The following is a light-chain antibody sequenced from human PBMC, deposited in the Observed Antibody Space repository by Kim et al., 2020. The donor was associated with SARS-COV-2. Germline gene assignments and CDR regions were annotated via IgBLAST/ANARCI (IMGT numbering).Light chain of an antibody. CDR2: DAH. J-gene: IGKJ1*01. CDR3: HQYRGCV. V-gene: IGKV1-5*01. Sequence: DIQMTQSQVTVSASVGDRVTITCRASENINTFLVWYQQKPGIVPKLLIYDAHNLEKGVPPRFSGSGSGTEFTLTIDSLQPDDYATYYYHQYRGCVFGRGTKVYIK. CDR1: ENINTF.